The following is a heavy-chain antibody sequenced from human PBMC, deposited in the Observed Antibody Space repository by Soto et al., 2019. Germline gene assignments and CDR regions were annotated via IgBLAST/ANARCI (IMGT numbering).Heavy chain of an antibody. J-gene: IGHJ6*03. D-gene: IGHD3-9*01. CDR2: ISGSGGST. CDR1: GFTFSSYA. V-gene: IGHV3-23*01. Sequence: GGSLRLSCAASGFTFSSYAMSWVRQAPGKGLEWVSAISGSGGSTYYADSVKGRFTISRDNSKNTLYLQMNSLRAEDTAVYYCAKGAGQYYDILTGYSPNYYMDVWGKGTTVTVSS. CDR3: AKGAGQYYDILTGYSPNYYMDV.